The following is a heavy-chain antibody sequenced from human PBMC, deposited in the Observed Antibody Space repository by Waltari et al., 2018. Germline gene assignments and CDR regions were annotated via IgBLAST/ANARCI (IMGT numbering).Heavy chain of an antibody. J-gene: IGHJ3*01. V-gene: IGHV4-59*01. CDR3: AREPGYCRGGSCYFSGDNAYDV. CDR2: ISYSGTP. Sequence: QVVLQESGPGLVKPSETLSLTCSVSGDSMNNYLWTWIRQTPGKGLGWIGYISYSGTPNAIPPLKGRVTISLDTSKNQFSLKLNSVTAADSAVYYCAREPGYCRGGSCYFSGDNAYDVWGRGTMVTVSS. CDR1: GDSMNNYL. D-gene: IGHD2-15*01.